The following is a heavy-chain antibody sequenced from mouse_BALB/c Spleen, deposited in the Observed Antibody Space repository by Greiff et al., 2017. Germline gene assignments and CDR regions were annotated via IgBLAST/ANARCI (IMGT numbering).Heavy chain of an antibody. D-gene: IGHD2-2*01. CDR1: GFTFSSYG. CDR2: ISSGGSYT. V-gene: IGHV5-6*01. CDR3: ARPDGDDEGYYFDY. Sequence: EVQRVESGGDLVKPGGSLKLSCAASGFTFSSYGMSWVRQTPDKRLEWVATISSGGSYTYYPDSVKGRFTISRDNAKNTLYLQMSSLKSEDTAMYYCARPDGDDEGYYFDYWGQGTTLTVSS. J-gene: IGHJ2*01.